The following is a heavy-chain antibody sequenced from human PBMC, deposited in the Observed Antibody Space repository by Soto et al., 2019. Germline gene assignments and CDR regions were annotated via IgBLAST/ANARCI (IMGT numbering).Heavy chain of an antibody. V-gene: IGHV3-23*01. Sequence: GGSLRLSCAASGFTFSSYAMGWVRQAPGKGLEWVSGISGSGGSTYYADSVKGRFTFSRDNSKNTVYLQMNSLRAEDTAVYYCAKSLEGRRYYFDYWGQGTLVTVSS. CDR2: ISGSGGST. CDR3: AKSLEGRRYYFDY. CDR1: GFTFSSYA. D-gene: IGHD1-1*01. J-gene: IGHJ4*02.